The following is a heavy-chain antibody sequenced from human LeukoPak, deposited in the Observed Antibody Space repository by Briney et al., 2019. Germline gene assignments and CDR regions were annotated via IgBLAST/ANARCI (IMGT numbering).Heavy chain of an antibody. V-gene: IGHV4-30-2*01. J-gene: IGHJ4*02. CDR2: IYHSGST. Sequence: PSETLSLTCAVSGGFISSGGYSWSWIRQPPGKGLEWIGYIYHSGSTYYNPSLKSRVTISVDRSKNQFSLKLSSVTAADTAVYYCARAMYYYDSSALGYWGQGTLVTVSS. CDR1: GGFISSGGYS. CDR3: ARAMYYYDSSALGY. D-gene: IGHD3-22*01.